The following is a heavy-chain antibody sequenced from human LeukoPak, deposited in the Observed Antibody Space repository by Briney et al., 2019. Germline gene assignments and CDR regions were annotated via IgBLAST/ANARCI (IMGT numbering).Heavy chain of an antibody. Sequence: GGSLRLSCAASGFTFSSYGMHWGRQAPGKGLEWVAVISYDGSNKYYADSVKGRFTISRDKSKNTLYLQMNSLRAEDTAVYYCARTSVPVDTAMVGDYWGQGTLVTVSS. CDR2: ISYDGSNK. J-gene: IGHJ4*02. D-gene: IGHD5-18*01. V-gene: IGHV3-30*03. CDR1: GFTFSSYG. CDR3: ARTSVPVDTAMVGDY.